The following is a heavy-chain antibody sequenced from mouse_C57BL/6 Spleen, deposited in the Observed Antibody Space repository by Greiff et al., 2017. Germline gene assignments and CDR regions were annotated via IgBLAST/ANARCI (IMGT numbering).Heavy chain of an antibody. CDR2: IRNKANGYTT. V-gene: IGHV7-3*01. J-gene: IGHJ3*01. Sequence: EVMLVESGGGLVQPGGSLSLSCAASGFTFTDYYMSWVRQPPGKALEWLGFIRNKANGYTTEYSASVKGRFTISRDNSQSILYLQMNALRAEDSATYYCARFSYYYGSSYFAYWGQGTLVTVSA. D-gene: IGHD1-1*01. CDR3: ARFSYYYGSSYFAY. CDR1: GFTFTDYY.